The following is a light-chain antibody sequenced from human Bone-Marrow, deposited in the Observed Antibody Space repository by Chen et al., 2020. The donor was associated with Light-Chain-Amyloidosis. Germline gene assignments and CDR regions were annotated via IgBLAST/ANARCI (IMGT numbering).Light chain of an antibody. CDR3: QVWDRSSDRPV. Sequence: SYVLTQPSSVSVAPGQTATIACGGNNIGSTSVHWYQQTPGQAPLLVVYEDSYRPSGIPERLSGSNYGKTATLTISRVEAGDEADYYCQVWDRSSDRPVFGGGTKLTVL. V-gene: IGLV3-21*02. CDR1: NIGSTS. CDR2: EDS. J-gene: IGLJ3*02.